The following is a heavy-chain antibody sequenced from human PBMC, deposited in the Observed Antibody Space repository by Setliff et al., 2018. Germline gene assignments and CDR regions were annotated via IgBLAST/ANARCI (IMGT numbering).Heavy chain of an antibody. CDR2: INNYNTNT. D-gene: IGHD6-13*01. Sequence: ASVKVSCKTSGYTFTNYGITWVRQAPGQGLEWMGWINNYNTNTNYAQKLQGRVAMTTDTSTSTAYMELRSLRSDDSAVYYCARGGMAAANRKGVFEYWGQGTLVTVSS. CDR3: ARGGMAAANRKGVFEY. CDR1: GYTFTNYG. J-gene: IGHJ4*02. V-gene: IGHV1-18*01.